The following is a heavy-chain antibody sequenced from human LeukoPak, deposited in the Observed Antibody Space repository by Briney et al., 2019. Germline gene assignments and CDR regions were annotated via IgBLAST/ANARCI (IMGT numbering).Heavy chain of an antibody. CDR2: INSEGSTI. J-gene: IGHJ4*02. CDR1: GITFSTYW. V-gene: IGHV3-74*01. D-gene: IGHD3-22*01. Sequence: PGGSLRLSCAGYGITFSTYWMHWVRQAPGKGLVWVSRINSEGSTISYADSVKGRFTISRDNAKNTLFLQMNSLRAEDTAVYYCARISSDSISYYDHWGQGTLVTVSS. CDR3: ARISSDSISYYDH.